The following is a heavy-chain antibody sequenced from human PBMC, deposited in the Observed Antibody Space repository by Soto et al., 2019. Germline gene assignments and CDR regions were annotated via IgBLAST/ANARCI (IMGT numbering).Heavy chain of an antibody. V-gene: IGHV3-30-3*01. CDR2: ISYDGSNK. CDR3: ARELAVNNWFDP. J-gene: IGHJ5*02. CDR1: GFTFSSYA. Sequence: QSGGSLRLSCAASGFTFSSYAMHWVRQAPGKGLEWVAVISYDGSNKYYADSVKGRFTISRDNSKNTLYLQMNSLRAEGTAVYYCARELAVNNWFDPWGQGTLVTVSS. D-gene: IGHD1-1*01.